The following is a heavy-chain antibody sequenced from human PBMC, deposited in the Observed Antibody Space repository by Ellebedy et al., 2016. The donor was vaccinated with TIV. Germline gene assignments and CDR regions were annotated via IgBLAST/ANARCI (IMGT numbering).Heavy chain of an antibody. CDR1: GGSISSSSSY. CDR3: ARDHMAGTYYYYGMDV. D-gene: IGHD6-19*01. J-gene: IGHJ6*02. V-gene: IGHV4-39*07. CDR2: IYYSGST. Sequence: SETLSLXXTVSGGSISSSSSYWGWIRQPPGKGLEWIGSIYYSGSTNYNPSLKSRVTISVDTSKNQFSLKLSSVTAADTAVYYCARDHMAGTYYYYGMDVWGQGTTVTVSS.